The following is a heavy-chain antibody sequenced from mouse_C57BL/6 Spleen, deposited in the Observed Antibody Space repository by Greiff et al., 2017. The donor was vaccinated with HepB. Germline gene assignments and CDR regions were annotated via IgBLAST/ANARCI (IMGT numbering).Heavy chain of an antibody. V-gene: IGHV1-55*01. CDR1: GYTFTSYW. J-gene: IGHJ1*03. D-gene: IGHD1-1*01. CDR3: ARSTVVADWYFDV. Sequence: VQLQQPGAELVKPGASVKMSCKASGYTFTSYWITWVKQRPGQGLEWIGDIYPGSGSTNYNEKFKSKATLTVDTSSSTAYMQLSSLTSEDSAVYYCARSTVVADWYFDVWGTGTTVTVSS. CDR2: IYPGSGST.